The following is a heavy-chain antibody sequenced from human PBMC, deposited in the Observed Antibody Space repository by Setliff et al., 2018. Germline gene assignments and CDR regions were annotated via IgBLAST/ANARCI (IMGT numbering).Heavy chain of an antibody. Sequence: SETLSLTCAVYGGSFSGFYWPWIRQSPGKGLEWIGEINHSGSIDYNPSLKSRVTISVDTSKNQFSLKLMSVTAADTAVYYCATMRNYYETGNYYSSRWFDPWGQGTLVTVSS. J-gene: IGHJ5*02. CDR3: ATMRNYYETGNYYSSRWFDP. V-gene: IGHV4-34*01. CDR1: GGSFSGFY. D-gene: IGHD3-22*01. CDR2: INHSGSI.